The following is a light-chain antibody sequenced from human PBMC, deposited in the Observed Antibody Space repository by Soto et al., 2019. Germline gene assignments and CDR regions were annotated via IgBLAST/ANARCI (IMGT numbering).Light chain of an antibody. Sequence: DIQMTQSQSSLSASVGDRVTITCRARQSIASYLNWYQQKPGKAPNLLIYAASSLQSGFPSRFSGRGSWTEFTLSISSLHPEDFASYYCQQSYSTPYTCGQGPKLEI. CDR1: QSIASY. J-gene: IGKJ2*01. V-gene: IGKV1-39*01. CDR2: AAS. CDR3: QQSYSTPYT.